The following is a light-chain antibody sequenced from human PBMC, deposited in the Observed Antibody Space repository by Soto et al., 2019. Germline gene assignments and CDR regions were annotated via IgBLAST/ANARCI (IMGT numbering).Light chain of an antibody. J-gene: IGKJ1*01. CDR2: GAS. Sequence: EIVLTHSPGTLSLSPGERATLSCRASQGIKDYVAWFQQKPGQAPRLLIYGASTRATAIPARFSGSGSGTEFTLTISSLQPDDFATYYCQQYTNYPWTFGQGTKVDIK. V-gene: IGKV3-15*01. CDR1: QGIKDY. CDR3: QQYTNYPWT.